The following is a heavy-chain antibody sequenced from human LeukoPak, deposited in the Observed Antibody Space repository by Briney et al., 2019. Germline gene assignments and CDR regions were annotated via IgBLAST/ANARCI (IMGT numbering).Heavy chain of an antibody. CDR3: AKDLRAVTTQLYFDY. CDR1: GFTFSSYA. V-gene: IGHV3-23*01. Sequence: GGSLRLSCAASGFTFSSYAMSWVRQAPGKGLEWVSAISGSGGSTYYADSVKGRFTISGDNSKNTLYLQMNSLRAEDTAVYYCAKDLRAVTTQLYFDYWGQGTLVTVSS. D-gene: IGHD4-11*01. CDR2: ISGSGGST. J-gene: IGHJ4*02.